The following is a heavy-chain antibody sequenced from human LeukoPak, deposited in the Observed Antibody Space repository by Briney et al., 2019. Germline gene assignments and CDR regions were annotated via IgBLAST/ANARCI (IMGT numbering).Heavy chain of an antibody. CDR1: GFTFSDYY. J-gene: IGHJ6*03. CDR3: ARAGYCSSTCCPELGYYMDV. Sequence: GGSLRLSCAASGFTFSDYYMSWIRQAPGKGLEWVSYISSSGSTIYYADSVKGRFTVSRDNAKNSLYLQMNSLRAEDTAVYYCARAGYCSSTCCPELGYYMDVWGKGTTVTVSS. D-gene: IGHD2-2*01. CDR2: ISSSGSTI. V-gene: IGHV3-11*04.